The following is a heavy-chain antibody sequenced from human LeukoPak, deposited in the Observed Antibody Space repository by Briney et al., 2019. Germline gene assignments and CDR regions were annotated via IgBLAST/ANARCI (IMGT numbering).Heavy chain of an antibody. CDR2: ITGSGGNT. V-gene: IGHV3-23*01. Sequence: GGSLRLSCAASGFTLSSYAMSWVRQAPGKGLDWVSAITGSGGNTYYADSVKGRFTISRDNSKNTLYLQMNSLRAEDTAVYYCAKWGDYDVLTGYYVSDYWGQGALVTVSS. D-gene: IGHD3-9*01. J-gene: IGHJ4*02. CDR1: GFTLSSYA. CDR3: AKWGDYDVLTGYYVSDY.